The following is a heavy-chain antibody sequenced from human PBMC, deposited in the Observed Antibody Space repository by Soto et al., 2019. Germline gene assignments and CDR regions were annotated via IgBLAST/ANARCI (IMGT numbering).Heavy chain of an antibody. D-gene: IGHD6-19*01. J-gene: IGHJ5*02. CDR2: IKQDGSEK. V-gene: IGHV3-7*03. Sequence: GSLRLSCAASGFTFSSYWMSWVRQAPGKGLEWVANIKQDGSEKYYVDSVKGRFTISRDNAKNSLYLQMNSLRAEDTAVYYCAGGDYSSGWYYNWFDPWGQGNLVTVSS. CDR1: GFTFSSYW. CDR3: AGGDYSSGWYYNWFDP.